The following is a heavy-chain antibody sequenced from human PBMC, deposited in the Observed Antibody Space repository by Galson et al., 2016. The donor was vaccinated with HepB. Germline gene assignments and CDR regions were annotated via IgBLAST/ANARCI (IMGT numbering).Heavy chain of an antibody. V-gene: IGHV4-31*03. D-gene: IGHD3-9*01. J-gene: IGHJ6*04. CDR1: GGSINSGGYY. CDR2: IYYTGTT. CDR3: ARDLFLTDGGPSSSSPTHFYHYGMDV. Sequence: TLSLTCTVSGGSINSGGYYWTWIRQRPGQGLEWIGDIYYTGTTYYSPSLKSRASISVDTSKNQFSLKLRSVTAADTAVYYCARDLFLTDGGPSSSSPTHFYHYGMDVWGKGTTVTVSS.